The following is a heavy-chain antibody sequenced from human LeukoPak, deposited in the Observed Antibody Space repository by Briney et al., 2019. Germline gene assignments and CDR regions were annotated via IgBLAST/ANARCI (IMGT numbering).Heavy chain of an antibody. J-gene: IGHJ6*02. D-gene: IGHD4-17*01. CDR3: ARPSPTVSQGMDV. Sequence: GESLKISCKGSGYSFTSYWIGWVRQMPGKGLEWMGIIYPSDSDTRYSPSFQGQVTISADKSISTAYLQWSSLKASDTAMYYCARPSPTVSQGMDVWGQGTTVTVSS. CDR1: GYSFTSYW. V-gene: IGHV5-51*01. CDR2: IYPSDSDT.